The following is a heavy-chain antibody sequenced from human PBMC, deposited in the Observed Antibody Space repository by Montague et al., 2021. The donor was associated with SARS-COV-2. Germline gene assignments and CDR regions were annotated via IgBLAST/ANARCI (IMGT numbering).Heavy chain of an antibody. V-gene: IGHV4-39*01. CDR1: GGSISSSSYY. CDR3: ARHGLAGITIFGVVTPRGGFDI. J-gene: IGHJ3*02. D-gene: IGHD3-3*01. Sequence: SETLSLTCTVSGGSISSSSYYWGWIRQPPGKGLEWIGSIYYSGSTYYNPSLKSRGTISVDTSKNQFPLKLSSVTAADTAVYYCARHGLAGITIFGVVTPRGGFDIWGQGTMVTVSS. CDR2: IYYSGST.